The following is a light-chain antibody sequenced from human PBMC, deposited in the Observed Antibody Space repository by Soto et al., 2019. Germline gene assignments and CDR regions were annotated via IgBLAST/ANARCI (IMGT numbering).Light chain of an antibody. J-gene: IGKJ4*01. Sequence: EVVMTQSPATLSVSPGERATLSCRASQSVSSTLAWYQQKPGQAPRLLIYGASIRATGIPARFSGSGSGTEFTLTISSLQSEDFAVYYCQQYSTWPLTFGGGTKVEIK. CDR2: GAS. CDR3: QQYSTWPLT. V-gene: IGKV3-15*01. CDR1: QSVSST.